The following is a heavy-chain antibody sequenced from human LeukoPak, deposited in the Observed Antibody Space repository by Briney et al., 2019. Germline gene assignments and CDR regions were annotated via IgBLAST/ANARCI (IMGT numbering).Heavy chain of an antibody. CDR1: GITFNNFG. J-gene: IGHJ4*02. V-gene: IGHV3-23*01. CDR2: ISNGGHDT. D-gene: IGHD5-12*01. CDR3: AKVISSYSGYDSY. Sequence: GGSLRLSCAASGITFNNFGMSWVPQAPGQGLEWGSSISNGGHDTYYADSVRGRFTISRDNSKNTLYLQMDSLRAEDTAVYFCAKVISSYSGYDSYWGQGTLVTVSS.